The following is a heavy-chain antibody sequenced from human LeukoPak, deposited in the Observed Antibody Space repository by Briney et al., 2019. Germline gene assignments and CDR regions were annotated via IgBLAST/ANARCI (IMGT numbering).Heavy chain of an antibody. CDR1: GGSISSHY. V-gene: IGHV4-59*11. CDR2: IYYSGST. J-gene: IGHJ6*03. CDR3: ARIPARLGYCTNGVCSYYYYYYMDV. D-gene: IGHD2-8*01. Sequence: SETLSLTCTVSGGSISSHYWSWIRQPPGKGLEWIGYIYYSGSTNYHPSLKSRVTISVDTSKNQFSLKLSSVTAADTAVYYCARIPARLGYCTNGVCSYYYYYYMDVWGKGTTVTVSS.